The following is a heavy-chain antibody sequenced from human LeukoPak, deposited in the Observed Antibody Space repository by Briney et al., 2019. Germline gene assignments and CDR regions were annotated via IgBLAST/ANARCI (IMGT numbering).Heavy chain of an antibody. CDR3: AKGSAAVRPYYFDY. J-gene: IGHJ4*02. V-gene: IGHV3-23*01. Sequence: GGSLRLSCAASRFTFSTYAMSWVRQAPGKGLEWISAISGSGGSTYYADSVRGRFTISRDNSKNTLFLQMNSLRAEDTAIYYCAKGSAAVRPYYFDYWGRGTLVTVSS. CDR1: RFTFSTYA. CDR2: ISGSGGST. D-gene: IGHD3-10*01.